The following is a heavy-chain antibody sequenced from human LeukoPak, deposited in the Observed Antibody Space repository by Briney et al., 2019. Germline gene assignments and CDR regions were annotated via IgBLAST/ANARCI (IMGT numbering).Heavy chain of an antibody. D-gene: IGHD5-18*01. J-gene: IGHJ4*02. Sequence: GASVKVSCKASGYSFTSFGISWVRQAPGQGLEWVGWISAYNGNTRSAQKFQGRVFMTTDTSTSTAYMELRSLRFDDTAVFYCVRDLGVDTSMIFFDFWGQGTLVTVSS. CDR2: ISAYNGNT. CDR1: GYSFTSFG. CDR3: VRDLGVDTSMIFFDF. V-gene: IGHV1-18*01.